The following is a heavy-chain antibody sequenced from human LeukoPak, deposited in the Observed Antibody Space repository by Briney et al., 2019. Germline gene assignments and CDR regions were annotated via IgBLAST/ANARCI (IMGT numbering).Heavy chain of an antibody. CDR1: GGSISSGGYS. Sequence: SQTLSLTCAASGGSISSGGYSWSWIRQPPGKGLEWIGEINHSGSTNYNPSLKSRVTISVDTSKNQFSLKLSSVTAADTAVYYCARPVKSSSWYLDPWGQGTLVTVSS. J-gene: IGHJ5*02. D-gene: IGHD6-13*01. CDR2: INHSGST. V-gene: IGHV4-30-2*01. CDR3: ARPVKSSSWYLDP.